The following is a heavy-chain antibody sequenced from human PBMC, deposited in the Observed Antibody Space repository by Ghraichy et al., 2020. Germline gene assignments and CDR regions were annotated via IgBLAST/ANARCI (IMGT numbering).Heavy chain of an antibody. V-gene: IGHV1-69*06. J-gene: IGHJ5*02. CDR2: IIPIFDTT. CDR1: GGTFSSYA. Sequence: SVKVSCKTSGGTFSSYAINWVRQAPGQGLEWMGGIIPIFDTTNYAQKFQGRVTITADKSTSTAYMELSSLRSEDTAVYYCARGGWLQSGDRFDPWGQGTLVTVSS. CDR3: ARGGWLQSGDRFDP. D-gene: IGHD5-24*01.